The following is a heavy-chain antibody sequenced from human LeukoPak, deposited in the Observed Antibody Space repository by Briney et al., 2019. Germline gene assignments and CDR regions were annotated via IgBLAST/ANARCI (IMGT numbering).Heavy chain of an antibody. V-gene: IGHV1-18*04. Sequence: ASVKVSRKASVYTFTGYYMHWVRQAPGQGLEWMGWLSAYNVNTNYAQKLQGRVTMTTDTSTSTTYMELRSLRSDDTAVYYCARDIQIELFPPGSWFDPWGQGTLVTVSS. J-gene: IGHJ5*02. D-gene: IGHD3-10*01. CDR3: ARDIQIELFPPGSWFDP. CDR2: LSAYNVNT. CDR1: VYTFTGYY.